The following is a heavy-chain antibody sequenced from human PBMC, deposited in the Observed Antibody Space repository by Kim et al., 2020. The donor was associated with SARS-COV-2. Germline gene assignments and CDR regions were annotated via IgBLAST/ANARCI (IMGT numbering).Heavy chain of an antibody. CDR1: GYTFTGYY. CDR3: AMVDTAMVTEFDY. Sequence: ASVKVSCKASGYTFTGYYMHWVRQAPGQGLEWMGWINPNSGGTNYAQKFQGRVTMTRDTSISTAYMELSRLRSDDTAVYYCAMVDTAMVTEFDYWGQGTLVTVSS. J-gene: IGHJ4*02. CDR2: INPNSGGT. V-gene: IGHV1-2*02. D-gene: IGHD5-18*01.